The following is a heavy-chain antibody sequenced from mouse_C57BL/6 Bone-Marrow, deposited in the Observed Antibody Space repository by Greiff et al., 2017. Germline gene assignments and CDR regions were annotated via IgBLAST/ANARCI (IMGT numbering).Heavy chain of an antibody. Sequence: EVQLQESGPGLAKPSQTLSLSCSASGYSITSDYWHWIRKFPGNKLEYMGYISYSGSTYYNPSLKSRISRTRDTSKNQYYLQMSTVTTEDTTTFYCARVYYAIDYGGQGTSVTVSS. J-gene: IGHJ4*01. V-gene: IGHV3-8*01. CDR3: ARVYYAIDY. CDR1: GYSITSDY. CDR2: ISYSGST.